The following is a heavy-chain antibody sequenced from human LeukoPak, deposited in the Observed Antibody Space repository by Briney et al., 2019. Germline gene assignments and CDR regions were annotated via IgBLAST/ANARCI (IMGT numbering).Heavy chain of an antibody. CDR3: ARRLREVCSSTSCYIYYYYYYMDV. D-gene: IGHD2-2*02. CDR2: IYHSGST. CDR1: GGSISSSNW. Sequence: SSGNLSLTCAVSGGSISSSNWWSWVRQPPGKGLEWIGEIYHSGSTNYNPSLKSRVTISVDKSKNQFSLKLSSVTAADTAVYYCARRLREVCSSTSCYIYYYYYYMDVWGKGTTVTVSS. V-gene: IGHV4-4*02. J-gene: IGHJ6*03.